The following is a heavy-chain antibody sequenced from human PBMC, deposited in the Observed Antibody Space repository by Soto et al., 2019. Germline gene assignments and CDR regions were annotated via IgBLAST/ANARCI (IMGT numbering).Heavy chain of an antibody. D-gene: IGHD3-10*01. CDR3: ASYGSGSYYNVGDAFDI. J-gene: IGHJ3*02. CDR1: GGSISSSSYY. Sequence: QLQLQESGPGLVKPSETLSLTCTVSGGSISSSSYYWGWIRQPPGKGLEWIGSIYYSGSTYYNPSLKSRVTISVDTSKNQFSLKLSSVTAADTAVNYCASYGSGSYYNVGDAFDIWGQGTMVTVSS. V-gene: IGHV4-39*01. CDR2: IYYSGST.